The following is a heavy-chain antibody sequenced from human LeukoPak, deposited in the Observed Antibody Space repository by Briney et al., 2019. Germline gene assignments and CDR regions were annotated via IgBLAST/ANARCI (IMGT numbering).Heavy chain of an antibody. D-gene: IGHD6-19*01. CDR1: GFSFSSFS. CDR3: AREGDSSGWASFDY. CDR2: ISYDGSNK. Sequence: GGSLRLSCAASGFSFSSFSIHWVRQAPGEGLEWVAVISYDGSNKYYADSVKGRFAISRDNSKNTLYLQMNSLRGEDTAVYYCAREGDSSGWASFDYWGQGTLVTVSS. V-gene: IGHV3-30*09. J-gene: IGHJ4*02.